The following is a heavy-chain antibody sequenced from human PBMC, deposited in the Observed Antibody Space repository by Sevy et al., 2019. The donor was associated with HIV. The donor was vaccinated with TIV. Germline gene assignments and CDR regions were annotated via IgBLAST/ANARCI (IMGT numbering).Heavy chain of an antibody. J-gene: IGHJ6*02. CDR3: ARGLAALPGYYYGMDV. D-gene: IGHD6-6*01. Sequence: GGSLRLSCAASGFTFSSYDMHWVRQAPGKGLEWVAVIWYDGSNKYYADSVKGRFTISRDNSKNTFHLQMSSLRLEDTGVYYCARGLAALPGYYYGMDVWGQGTTVTVSS. CDR2: IWYDGSNK. V-gene: IGHV3-33*01. CDR1: GFTFSSYD.